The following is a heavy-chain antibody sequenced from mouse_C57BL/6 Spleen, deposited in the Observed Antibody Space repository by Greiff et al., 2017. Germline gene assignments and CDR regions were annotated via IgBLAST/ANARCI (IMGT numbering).Heavy chain of an antibody. CDR2: IDPSDSET. V-gene: IGHV1-52*01. CDR1: GYTFTSYW. Sequence: VQLQQPGAELVRPGSSVKLSCKASGYTFTSYWMHWVKQRPIQGLEWIGNIDPSDSETHYNQKFKDKATLTVDKSSSTAYMQLSSLTSEDSAVYDCASYSNHWYFDVWGTGTTVTVSS. J-gene: IGHJ1*03. CDR3: ASYSNHWYFDV. D-gene: IGHD2-5*01.